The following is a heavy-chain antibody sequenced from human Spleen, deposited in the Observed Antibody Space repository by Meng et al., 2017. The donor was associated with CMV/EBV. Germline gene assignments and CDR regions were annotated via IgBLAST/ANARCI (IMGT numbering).Heavy chain of an antibody. CDR2: IYSGGST. CDR3: ARAPLSKQYDVSSGYYTKGYFFGMDV. J-gene: IGHJ6*02. CDR1: GFTVSSNY. V-gene: IGHV3-53*01. Sequence: GGSLRLSCAASGFTVSSNYMSWVRQAPGKGLEWVSVIYSGGSTYYADSVKGRFTISRDNSKNTLYLQMNSLRAEDTSVYYCARAPLSKQYDVSSGYYTKGYFFGMDVWGQGTTVTVSS. D-gene: IGHD3-3*01.